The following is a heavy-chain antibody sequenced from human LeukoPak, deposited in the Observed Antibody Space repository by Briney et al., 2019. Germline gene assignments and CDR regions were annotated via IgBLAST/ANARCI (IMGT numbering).Heavy chain of an antibody. CDR1: GGSFSGYY. Sequence: PSETLSLTCAVYGGSFSGYYWSWIRQPPGKGLEWIGEINHSGSTNYNPSLKSRVTISVDTSKNQFSLKLSSVTAADTAVYYCARGQKDSSGYYIDYWGQGTLVTVSS. J-gene: IGHJ4*02. CDR2: INHSGST. CDR3: ARGQKDSSGYYIDY. D-gene: IGHD3-22*01. V-gene: IGHV4-34*01.